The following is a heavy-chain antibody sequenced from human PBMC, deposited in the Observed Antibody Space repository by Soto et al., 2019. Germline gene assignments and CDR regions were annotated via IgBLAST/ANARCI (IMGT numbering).Heavy chain of an antibody. CDR1: GFTFSSYG. D-gene: IGHD2-15*01. CDR3: AKDGGSQRVVVAASELGIRGGFDY. CDR2: IWYDGSNK. J-gene: IGHJ4*02. Sequence: GGSLRLSCAASGFTFSSYGMHWVRQAPGKGLEWVAVIWYDGSNKYYADSVKGRFTISRDNSKNTLYLQMNSLRAEDTAVYYCAKDGGSQRVVVAASELGIRGGFDYWGQGTLVTV. V-gene: IGHV3-33*06.